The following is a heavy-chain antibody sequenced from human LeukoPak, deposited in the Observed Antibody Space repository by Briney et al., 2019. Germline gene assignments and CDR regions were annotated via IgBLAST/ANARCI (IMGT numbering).Heavy chain of an antibody. Sequence: GGTLTLSCAASGFTFSSYWMSWVRQAPGKGLEWVANIKQDGSEKYYVDSVKGRFTVSRDNAKNSPYLRMNSLRAEDTAVYYCARDQAPTYYYDFWSGYIDYWGQGTLVTVSS. CDR1: GFTFSSYW. CDR2: IKQDGSEK. V-gene: IGHV3-7*01. D-gene: IGHD3-3*01. J-gene: IGHJ4*02. CDR3: ARDQAPTYYYDFWSGYIDY.